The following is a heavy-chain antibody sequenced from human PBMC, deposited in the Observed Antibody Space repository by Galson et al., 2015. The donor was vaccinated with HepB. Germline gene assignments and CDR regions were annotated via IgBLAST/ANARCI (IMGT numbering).Heavy chain of an antibody. CDR2: ISYDGSNK. J-gene: IGHJ5*02. CDR1: GFTFSSYG. V-gene: IGHV3-30*18. Sequence: SLRLSCAASGFTFSSYGMHWVRQAPGKGLGWVAVISYDGSNKYYADSVKGRFTISRDNSKNTLYLQMSSLRAEDTAVYYCAKDTRAIVVVPVNWFDPWGQGTLVTVSS. D-gene: IGHD2-2*01. CDR3: AKDTRAIVVVPVNWFDP.